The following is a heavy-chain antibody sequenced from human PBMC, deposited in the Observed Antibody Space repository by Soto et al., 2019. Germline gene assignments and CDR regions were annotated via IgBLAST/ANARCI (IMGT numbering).Heavy chain of an antibody. D-gene: IGHD6-6*01. V-gene: IGHV3-30-3*01. Sequence: GGSLRLSCAASGFTFGSYAMHWVRQAPGKGLEWVAVISYDGSNKYYADSVKGRFTISRDNSKNTLYLQMNSLRAEDTAVYYCARSSRGYYYYGMDVWGQGTTVTVSS. CDR2: ISYDGSNK. J-gene: IGHJ6*02. CDR1: GFTFGSYA. CDR3: ARSSRGYYYYGMDV.